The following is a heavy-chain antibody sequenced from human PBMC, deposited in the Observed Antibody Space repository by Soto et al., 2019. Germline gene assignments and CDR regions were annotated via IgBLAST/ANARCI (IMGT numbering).Heavy chain of an antibody. CDR1: GFTFSYYA. J-gene: IGHJ6*02. D-gene: IGHD3-9*01. V-gene: IGHV3-7*03. Sequence: PGGSLRLSCEVSGFTFSYYAMNWVRQAPGKGLEWVANIKQDGSEKYYVDSVKGRFTISRDNAKNSLYLQMNSLRAEDTAVYYCARELQLRYFDWLLWGDYYGMDVWGQGTTVTVSS. CDR3: ARELQLRYFDWLLWGDYYGMDV. CDR2: IKQDGSEK.